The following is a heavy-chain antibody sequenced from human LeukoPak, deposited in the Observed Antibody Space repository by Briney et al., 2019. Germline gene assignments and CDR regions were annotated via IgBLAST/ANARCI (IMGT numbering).Heavy chain of an antibody. J-gene: IGHJ4*02. Sequence: GGSLRLSCAASGFTFSTYAMHWVRQAPGKGLEWVAVISYDGSSKYYADSVKGRFTISRDNSKNTLYLQMNSLRAEDTAVYYCARDTLRFLGPNDYWGQGTLVTVSS. CDR1: GFTFSTYA. D-gene: IGHD3-3*01. CDR2: ISYDGSSK. CDR3: ARDTLRFLGPNDY. V-gene: IGHV3-30*04.